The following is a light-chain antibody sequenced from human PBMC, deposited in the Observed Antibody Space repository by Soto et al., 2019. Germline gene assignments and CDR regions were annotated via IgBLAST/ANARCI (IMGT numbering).Light chain of an antibody. V-gene: IGKV1D-16*01. CDR3: QQYSIYPLT. J-gene: IGKJ4*01. CDR2: GAS. CDR1: QSVTNW. Sequence: DLLMTQSPSSLSASVGDTVTITCRATQSVTNWLAWYQLKPGKAPKSLIYGASDLQSGVPSRFRGSGSGTDFTLTISSLQPEDFATYYCQQYSIYPLTFGGGTKVEIK.